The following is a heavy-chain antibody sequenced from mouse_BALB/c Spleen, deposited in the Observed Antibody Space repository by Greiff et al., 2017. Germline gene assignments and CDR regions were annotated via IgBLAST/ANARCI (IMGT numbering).Heavy chain of an antibody. D-gene: IGHD1-1*01. CDR3: ARGYGSRGAMDY. CDR2: IDPANGNT. Sequence: EVQLQESGAELVKPGASVKLSCTASGFNIKDTYMHWVKQRPEQGLEWIGRIDPANGNTKYDPKFQGKATITADTSSNTAYLQLSSLTSEDTAVYYCARGYGSRGAMDYWGQGTSVTVSS. V-gene: IGHV14-3*02. J-gene: IGHJ4*01. CDR1: GFNIKDTY.